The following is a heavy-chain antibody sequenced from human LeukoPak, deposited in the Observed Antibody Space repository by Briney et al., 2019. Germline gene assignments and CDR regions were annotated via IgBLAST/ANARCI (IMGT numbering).Heavy chain of an antibody. V-gene: IGHV3-66*02. CDR2: IYSGGST. Sequence: GGSLRLSCAASGFTASSNYMSRVRQAPGKGLEWVSVIYSGGSTYYAHSVKGRFTISRDNSKNTLYLEMNSLRAEDTAVYYCARALRGLRLAFDIWGQGTMVTVSS. D-gene: IGHD5-12*01. CDR3: ARALRGLRLAFDI. J-gene: IGHJ3*02. CDR1: GFTASSNY.